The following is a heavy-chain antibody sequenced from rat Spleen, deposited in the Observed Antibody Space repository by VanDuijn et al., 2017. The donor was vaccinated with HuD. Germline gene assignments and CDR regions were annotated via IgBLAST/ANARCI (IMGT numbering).Heavy chain of an antibody. J-gene: IGHJ4*01. V-gene: IGHV3-3*01. Sequence: VQLQESGPGLVKPSQSLSLTCSVTAYSIISSYRWNWIRKFPGNKLEWMGHINSAGTTTHNPALKSRISITRDTSKNQFFLQVDSVSTEDTATYYCARSRYNNYVMDAWGQGASVTFSA. CDR3: ARSRYNNYVMDA. D-gene: IGHD1-10*01. CDR1: AYSIISSYR. CDR2: INSAGTT.